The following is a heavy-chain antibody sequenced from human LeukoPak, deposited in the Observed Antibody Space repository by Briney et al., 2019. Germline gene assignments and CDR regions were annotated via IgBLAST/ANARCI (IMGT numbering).Heavy chain of an antibody. Sequence: GGSLRLSCAASGFTLSRHGMNWVRQAPGKGLEWVSYISSSGSTIYYADSVKGRFTISRDNAKDSLYLQMNSLRAEDTAVYYCAELGITMIGGVWGKGTTVTISS. J-gene: IGHJ6*04. CDR3: AELGITMIGGV. V-gene: IGHV3-48*03. CDR2: ISSSGSTI. CDR1: GFTLSRHG. D-gene: IGHD3-10*02.